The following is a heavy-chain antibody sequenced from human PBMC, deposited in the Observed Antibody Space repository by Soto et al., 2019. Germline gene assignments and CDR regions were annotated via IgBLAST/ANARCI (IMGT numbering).Heavy chain of an antibody. CDR1: GGSFSGYY. J-gene: IGHJ4*02. CDR2: LNHSGST. V-gene: IGHV4-34*01. Sequence: QVQLQEWGAGLLKPSETLSLTCAVYGGSFSGYYWSWIRQPPGKGLEWIGELNHSGSTNYNPSLKSRVTISVDTSKNQFSLKLSSVTAADTAVYYCALLGSWAYWGQGTLVTVSS. CDR3: ALLGSWAY. D-gene: IGHD2-15*01.